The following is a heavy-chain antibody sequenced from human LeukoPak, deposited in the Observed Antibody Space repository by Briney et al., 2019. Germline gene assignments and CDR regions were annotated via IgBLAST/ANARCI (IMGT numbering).Heavy chain of an antibody. CDR2: ISYDGSNK. Sequence: PGGSLRLSCAASGFTFSSYAMHWVRQAPGKGLEWVAVISYDGSNKFYADSVKGRFTLSRDNSKNTLYLQMNSLRIEDTAVYYCGRESVGFGELNYWGQGTLVTVSS. V-gene: IGHV3-30-3*01. J-gene: IGHJ4*02. D-gene: IGHD3-10*01. CDR3: GRESVGFGELNY. CDR1: GFTFSSYA.